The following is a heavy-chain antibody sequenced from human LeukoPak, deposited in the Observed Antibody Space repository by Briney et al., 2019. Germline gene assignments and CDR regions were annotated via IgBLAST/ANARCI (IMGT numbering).Heavy chain of an antibody. CDR1: GYSISSGYN. CDR2: IYHSGST. J-gene: IGHJ6*03. Sequence: KPSETLSLTCTVSGYSISSGYNWGWIRQPPGKGLEWIGNIYHSGSTYYNPSLKSRVTISVDTSKNQFSLKLSSVTAADTAVYYCARGAGPIYFYYMDVWSKGTTVTVSS. V-gene: IGHV4-38-2*02. CDR3: ARGAGPIYFYYMDV.